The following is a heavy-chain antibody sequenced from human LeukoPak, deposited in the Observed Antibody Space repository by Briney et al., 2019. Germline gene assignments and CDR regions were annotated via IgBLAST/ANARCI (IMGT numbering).Heavy chain of an antibody. CDR2: ISGSGSDM. D-gene: IGHD2-8*01. V-gene: IGHV3-11*01. CDR3: STDPRLLIY. CDR1: GFTFSAYA. Sequence: GGSLRLSCAGSGFTFSAYAMSWVRQTPGKGLEWLAYISGSGSDMYYADPVKGRFTISRDNTKNSLYLQMNSLRPDDTALYYCSTDPRLLIYWGHGTLVTVSS. J-gene: IGHJ4*01.